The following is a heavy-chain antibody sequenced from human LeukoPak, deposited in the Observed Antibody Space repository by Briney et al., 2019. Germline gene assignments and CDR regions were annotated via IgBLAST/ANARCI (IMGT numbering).Heavy chain of an antibody. J-gene: IGHJ4*02. CDR1: GFTFDDYA. CDR3: AKAKFKYGYGAYHFDY. D-gene: IGHD5-18*01. CDR2: ISWNSGSI. Sequence: PGGSLRLSCAASGFTFDDYAMHWVRQAPGKGLEWVSGISWNSGSIGYADSVKGRFTISRDNAKNSLYLQMNSLRAEDTALYYCAKAKFKYGYGAYHFDYWGQGTLVTVSS. V-gene: IGHV3-9*01.